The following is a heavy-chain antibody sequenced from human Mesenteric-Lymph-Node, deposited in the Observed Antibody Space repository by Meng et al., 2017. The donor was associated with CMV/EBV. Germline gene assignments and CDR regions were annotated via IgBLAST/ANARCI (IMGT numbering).Heavy chain of an antibody. CDR2: INYSGST. D-gene: IGHD4-17*01. Sequence: SETLSLTCTVSGGSISSSAYYWGWIRQPPGKGLEWIGDINYSGSTYYNQSLKSRVTISVDTSKNQFSLKLSSVTAADTAVYYCARADYGDYPHFDYWGQGTLVTVSS. CDR1: GGSISSSAYY. CDR3: ARADYGDYPHFDY. J-gene: IGHJ4*02. V-gene: IGHV4-39*07.